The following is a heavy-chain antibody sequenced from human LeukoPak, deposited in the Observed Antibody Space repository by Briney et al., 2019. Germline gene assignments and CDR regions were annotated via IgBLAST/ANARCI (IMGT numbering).Heavy chain of an antibody. CDR1: GGTFSSYA. CDR2: INPNSGGT. CDR3: AGMEVVAATEWFDP. J-gene: IGHJ5*02. V-gene: IGHV1-2*02. Sequence: PVASVKVSCKASGGTFSSYAISWVRQAPGQGLEWMGWINPNSGGTNYAQKFQGRVTMTRDTSISTAYMELSRLRSDDTAVYYCAGMEVVAATEWFDPWGQGTLVTVSS. D-gene: IGHD2-15*01.